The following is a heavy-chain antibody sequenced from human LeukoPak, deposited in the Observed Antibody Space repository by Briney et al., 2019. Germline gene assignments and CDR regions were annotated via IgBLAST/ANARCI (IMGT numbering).Heavy chain of an antibody. J-gene: IGHJ3*02. CDR2: ISYDGSNK. CDR3: ARDIRFIDCSSTSCYEGHAFDI. D-gene: IGHD2-2*01. V-gene: IGHV3-30*04. CDR1: GFTFSSYA. Sequence: GGSLRLSCAASGFTFSSYAMHWVRQAPGKGLEWVAVISYDGSNKYYADSVKGRFTISRDNSKNTLYLQMNSLRAEDTAVYYCARDIRFIDCSSTSCYEGHAFDIWGQGTMVTVSS.